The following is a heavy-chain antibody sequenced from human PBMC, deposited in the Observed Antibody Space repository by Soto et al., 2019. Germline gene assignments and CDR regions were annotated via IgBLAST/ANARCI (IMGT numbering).Heavy chain of an antibody. Sequence: ESGPTLVNPTQTLTLTCSFSGFSLSTSGVGVVWIRQPPGKALEWLALIYWNDDKRYSPSLKSRLTITKDTSKKQVVLTLTNMDPVDTATYYCARQTTGSLVVQVDIKPYYYNGMDVWGQGTTVTVSS. CDR2: IYWNDDK. CDR3: ARQTTGSLVVQVDIKPYYYNGMDV. V-gene: IGHV2-5*01. CDR1: GFSLSTSGVG. J-gene: IGHJ6*02. D-gene: IGHD2-15*01.